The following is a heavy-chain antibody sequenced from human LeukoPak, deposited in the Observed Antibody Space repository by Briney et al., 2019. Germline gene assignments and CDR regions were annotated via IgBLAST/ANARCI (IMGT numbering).Heavy chain of an antibody. J-gene: IGHJ4*02. CDR3: ARSHGVVVTAISGFDY. V-gene: IGHV3-48*03. D-gene: IGHD2-21*02. CDR1: GFTFSSYE. Sequence: GGSLRLSCAASGFTFSSYEMNWVRQAPGKGLEWVSYISSSGSTIYYADSVKGRFTISRDNAKNSLYLQMNSLRAEDTAVYYCARSHGVVVTAISGFDYWGQGTLVTVSS. CDR2: ISSSGSTI.